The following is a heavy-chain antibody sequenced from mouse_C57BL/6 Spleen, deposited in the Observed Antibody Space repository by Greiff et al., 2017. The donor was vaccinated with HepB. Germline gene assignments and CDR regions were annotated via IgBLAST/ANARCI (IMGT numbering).Heavy chain of an antibody. D-gene: IGHD2-1*01. CDR2: FYPGSGSI. CDR1: GYTFTSYG. J-gene: IGHJ3*01. Sequence: QVQLQQSGAELARPGASVKLSCKASGYTFTSYGISWVKQRSGQGLEWIGWFYPGSGSIKYNEKFKDKATLTADKSSSTVYMELSRLTSEDSAVYFCARHEDGDGNPWFAYWGQGTLVTVSA. V-gene: IGHV1-62-2*01. CDR3: ARHEDGDGNPWFAY.